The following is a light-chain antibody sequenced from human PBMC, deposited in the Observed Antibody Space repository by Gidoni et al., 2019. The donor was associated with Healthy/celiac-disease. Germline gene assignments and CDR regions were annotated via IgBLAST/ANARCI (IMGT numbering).Light chain of an antibody. Sequence: DIQMTQSPSSLSASVGDRVTITCRASQSISSYLNWYQQKPGKAPKLRIYAASSLQSGVPSRFSGSGSGTEFTLTISSLQPEDFATYYCQQSYSTPPTFGQGTRLEIK. CDR1: QSISSY. CDR2: AAS. J-gene: IGKJ5*01. CDR3: QQSYSTPPT. V-gene: IGKV1-39*01.